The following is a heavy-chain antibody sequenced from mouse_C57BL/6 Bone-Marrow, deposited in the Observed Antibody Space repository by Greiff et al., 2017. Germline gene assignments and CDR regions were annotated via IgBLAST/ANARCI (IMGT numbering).Heavy chain of an antibody. CDR2: IDPSDSYT. D-gene: IGHD2-1*01. Sequence: QVQLQQSGAELVMPGASVKLSCKASGYTFTSYWMHWVKQRPGQGLEWIGEIDPSDSYTNYNQKFKGKSTLTVDKSSSTAYMQLSSLTSEDSAVYYGARGYYGPLGVAYWGQGTLVTVSA. CDR1: GYTFTSYW. V-gene: IGHV1-69*01. CDR3: ARGYYGPLGVAY. J-gene: IGHJ3*01.